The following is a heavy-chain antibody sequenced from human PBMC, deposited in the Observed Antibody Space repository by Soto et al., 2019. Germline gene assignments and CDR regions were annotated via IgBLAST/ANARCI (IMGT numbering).Heavy chain of an antibody. CDR2: IYSGGST. J-gene: IGHJ6*02. V-gene: IGHV3-53*02. CDR1: GFTVSSNY. Sequence: EVQLVETGGGLIQPGGSLRLSCAASGFTVSSNYMSWVRQAPGKGLEWVSVIYSGGSTYYADSVKGRFTISRDNSKNTLYLQMNSLRAEDTAVYYCARDLRLGPSPKMTTGLYYYGMDVWGQGSTVTVSS. CDR3: ARDLRLGPSPKMTTGLYYYGMDV. D-gene: IGHD4-4*01.